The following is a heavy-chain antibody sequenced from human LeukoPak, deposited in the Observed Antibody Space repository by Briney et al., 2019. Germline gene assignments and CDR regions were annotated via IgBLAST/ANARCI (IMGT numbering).Heavy chain of an antibody. CDR3: ARVRDGYNDAYDI. J-gene: IGHJ3*02. Sequence: VASVKVSCKASGYTFTSYGISWVRQAPGQGLEWMGWISAYNGNTNYAQRLQGRVTMTRDTSTSTVYMELSSLKSEDTAVYYCARVRDGYNDAYDIWGQGTMTVSS. D-gene: IGHD5-24*01. CDR2: ISAYNGNT. CDR1: GYTFTSYG. V-gene: IGHV1-18*01.